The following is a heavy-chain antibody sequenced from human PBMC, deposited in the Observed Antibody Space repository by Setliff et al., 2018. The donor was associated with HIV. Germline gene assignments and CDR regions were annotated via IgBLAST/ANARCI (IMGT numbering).Heavy chain of an antibody. CDR1: GGIISSDSFF. CDR2: ISATGST. D-gene: IGHD1-1*01. V-gene: IGHV4-61*09. J-gene: IGHJ3*02. Sequence: SETLSLTCTVSGGIISSDSFFWSWIRQPAGKGLEWIGHISATGSTNYNPSLKSRVTMSLDTSKNQFSLKLSSVTALDTAVYYCAKCLGWLQLGSVFDIWGQGTMVTVSS. CDR3: AKCLGWLQLGSVFDI.